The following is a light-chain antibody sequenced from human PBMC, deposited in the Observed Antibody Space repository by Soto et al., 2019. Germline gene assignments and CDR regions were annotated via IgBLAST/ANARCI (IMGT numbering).Light chain of an antibody. V-gene: IGKV3-20*01. CDR2: GAS. CDR3: QQYGRSAIFT. CDR1: QSISGDY. Sequence: ELVLTQSPGSLSLSPGERATLSCWASQSISGDYLAWYQQKPGRAPRLLMYGASNRATGIPDRFRGSGSGTDFSLTITRLEPEDFAVYYCQQYGRSAIFTLGPGTTVEVK. J-gene: IGKJ3*01.